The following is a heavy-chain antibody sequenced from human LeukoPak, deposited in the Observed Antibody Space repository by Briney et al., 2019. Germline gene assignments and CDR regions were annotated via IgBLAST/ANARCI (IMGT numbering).Heavy chain of an antibody. V-gene: IGHV4-59*12. CDR3: ARDIAATDWFDP. Sequence: PSETLSLTCTVSGGSISSYYWSWIRQPPGKGLEWIGYIYYSGSTNYNPSLKSRVTISVDTSKNQFSLKLSSVTAADTAVYYCARDIAATDWFDPWGQGTLVTVSS. J-gene: IGHJ5*02. CDR1: GGSISSYY. CDR2: IYYSGST. D-gene: IGHD6-13*01.